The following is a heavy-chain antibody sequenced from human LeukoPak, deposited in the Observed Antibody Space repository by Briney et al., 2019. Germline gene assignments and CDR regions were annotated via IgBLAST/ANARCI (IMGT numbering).Heavy chain of an antibody. Sequence: PGGSLRLSCAASGYTFSDYYMSWIRQAPGKGLEWVSYISSSGSTIYYADSVKGRFTISRDNAKNSLYLQMNSLRAEDTALYYCASEAIVGAPEGDYWGQGTLVTVSS. V-gene: IGHV3-11*01. CDR1: GYTFSDYY. J-gene: IGHJ4*02. D-gene: IGHD1-26*01. CDR2: ISSSGSTI. CDR3: ASEAIVGAPEGDY.